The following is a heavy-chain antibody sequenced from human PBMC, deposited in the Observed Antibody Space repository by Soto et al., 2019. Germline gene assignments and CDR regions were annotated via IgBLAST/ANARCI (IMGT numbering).Heavy chain of an antibody. J-gene: IGHJ3*02. D-gene: IGHD3-9*01. CDR1: GGSFSGYY. Sequence: SETLSLTCAVYGGSFSGYYWSWIRQPPGKGLEWIGEINHSGSTNYNPSLKSRVTISVDTSKNQFSLKLSSVTAADTAVYYCARPGKPYDILTGYYAYDAFDIWGQGTMVTVSS. CDR3: ARPGKPYDILTGYYAYDAFDI. V-gene: IGHV4-34*01. CDR2: INHSGST.